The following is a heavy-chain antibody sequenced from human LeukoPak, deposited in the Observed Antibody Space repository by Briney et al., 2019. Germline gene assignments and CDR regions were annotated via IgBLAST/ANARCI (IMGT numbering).Heavy chain of an antibody. CDR3: ASNYYGSGSTTPD. Sequence: PGGSLRLSCAASGFTFSSYSMNWVRQAPGKGLEWVSSISSSSSYIYYADSVKGRFTISRDNAKNSLYLQMNSLRAEDTAVYYCASNYYGSGSTTPDWGQGTLVTVSS. D-gene: IGHD3-10*01. CDR2: ISSSSSYI. J-gene: IGHJ4*02. CDR1: GFTFSSYS. V-gene: IGHV3-21*01.